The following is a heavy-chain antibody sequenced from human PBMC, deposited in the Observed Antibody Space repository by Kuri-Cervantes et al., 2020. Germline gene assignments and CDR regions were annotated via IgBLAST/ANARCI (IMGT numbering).Heavy chain of an antibody. J-gene: IGHJ3*02. V-gene: IGHV3-33*08. CDR2: IWYDGSNK. D-gene: IGHD3-22*01. Sequence: GESLKISCAASGFTFSSYGMHWVRQAPGKGLEWVAVIWYDGSNKYYADSVKGRFTIYRDNSKNTLYLQMNSLRAEDTAVYYCAIHRKAYYYDSSGRKNAFDIWGQGTMVTVSS. CDR3: AIHRKAYYYDSSGRKNAFDI. CDR1: GFTFSSYG.